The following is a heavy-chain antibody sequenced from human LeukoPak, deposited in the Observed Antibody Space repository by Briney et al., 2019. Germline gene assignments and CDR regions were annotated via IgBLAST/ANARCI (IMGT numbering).Heavy chain of an antibody. CDR2: ISGGGGST. V-gene: IGHV3-23*01. CDR3: FREGGD. Sequence: GGSLRLSCAASGFSFSSYGMTWVRQAPGKGLEWVSSISGGGGSTNSADSVKGRFTISRDNSKNTLYLQMNSLRAEDTAIYYCFREGGDWGQGTLVTVSS. CDR1: GFSFSSYG. D-gene: IGHD3-10*01. J-gene: IGHJ4*02.